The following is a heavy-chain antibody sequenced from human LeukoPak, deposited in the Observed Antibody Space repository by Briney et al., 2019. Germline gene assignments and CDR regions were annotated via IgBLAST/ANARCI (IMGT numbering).Heavy chain of an antibody. CDR1: GFTFSRYW. D-gene: IGHD2/OR15-2a*01. V-gene: IGHV3-7*03. Sequence: GGSLRLSCAASGFTFSRYWMTWVRQAPGKGPERVANMKQDGSEEYYVDTVKGRFTISRDNAKNSLYLQMNSLRAEDTAIYYCARDKIEGPSNFDNWGQGTLVFVSS. CDR2: MKQDGSEE. J-gene: IGHJ4*02. CDR3: ARDKIEGPSNFDN.